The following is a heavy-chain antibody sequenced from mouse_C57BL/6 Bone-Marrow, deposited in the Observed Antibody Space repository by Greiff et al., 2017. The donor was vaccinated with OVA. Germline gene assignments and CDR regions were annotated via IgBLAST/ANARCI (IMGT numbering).Heavy chain of an antibody. Sequence: EVQLQQSGAELVRPGASVKLSCTASGFNIKDDYMHWVKQRPEQGLEWIGWIDPENGDTEYASKFQGKATITADTSSNTAYLQLSSLTSEDTAVYYCTTGLLWPAWFAYWGQGTLVTVSA. CDR3: TTGLLWPAWFAY. D-gene: IGHD1-1*02. CDR2: IDPENGDT. V-gene: IGHV14-4*01. CDR1: GFNIKDDY. J-gene: IGHJ3*01.